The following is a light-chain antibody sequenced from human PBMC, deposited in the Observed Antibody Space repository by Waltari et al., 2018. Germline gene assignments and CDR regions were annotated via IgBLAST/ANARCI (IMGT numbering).Light chain of an antibody. V-gene: IGKV3-15*01. CDR3: QQYHRWPPIT. CDR2: EAS. CDR1: QNIASN. Sequence: EVVMTQSPATLSLFPGERATLSCRASQNIASNLAWYQQKPAQAPRLLIYEASTRATGISARFRGSGSGADFTLTISSLQSEDSAVYYCQQYHRWPPITFGQGTRLEIK. J-gene: IGKJ5*01.